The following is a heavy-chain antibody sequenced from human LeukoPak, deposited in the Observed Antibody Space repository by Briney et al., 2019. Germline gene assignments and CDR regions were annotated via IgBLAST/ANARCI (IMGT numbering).Heavy chain of an antibody. CDR1: GGSFSGYY. D-gene: IGHD3-3*01. CDR3: ARTIFGVVTLYGMDV. CDR2: INHSGST. V-gene: IGHV4-34*01. Sequence: NASETLSLTCAVYGGSFSGYYWSWIRQPPGKGLEWIGEINHSGSTNYNPSLKSRVTISVDTSKNQFSLKLSSVTAADTAVYYCARTIFGVVTLYGMDVWGQGTTVTVSS. J-gene: IGHJ6*02.